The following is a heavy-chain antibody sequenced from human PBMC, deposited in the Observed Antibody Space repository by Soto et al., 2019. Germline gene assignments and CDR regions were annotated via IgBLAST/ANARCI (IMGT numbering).Heavy chain of an antibody. D-gene: IGHD2-2*01. Sequence: EVQLLESGGGLVQPGGSLRLSCAAAGFTFSSYAMSWVRQAPGKGLEWGSAISGSGGSTYYADSVKGRFTISRDNSKNTLYLQMNSLRAEDTAVYYCAKNGVVPAAHYYYYMDVWGKGTTVTVSS. J-gene: IGHJ6*03. CDR3: AKNGVVPAAHYYYYMDV. CDR2: ISGSGGST. V-gene: IGHV3-23*01. CDR1: GFTFSSYA.